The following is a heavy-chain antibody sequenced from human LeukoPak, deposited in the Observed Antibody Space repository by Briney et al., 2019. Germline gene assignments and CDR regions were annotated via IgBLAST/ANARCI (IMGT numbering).Heavy chain of an antibody. D-gene: IGHD2-15*01. Sequence: GGSLRLACAASGFTVSNNRLSWVRQAPGKGLEWVSAISSSGSSTYYADSVKGRFTISRDNSKNTLYLQMSSLRAEDTAVYYCAKRGSNKYFDYWGQGTLVTVSS. CDR3: AKRGSNKYFDY. CDR2: ISSSGSST. CDR1: GFTVSNNR. V-gene: IGHV3-23*01. J-gene: IGHJ4*02.